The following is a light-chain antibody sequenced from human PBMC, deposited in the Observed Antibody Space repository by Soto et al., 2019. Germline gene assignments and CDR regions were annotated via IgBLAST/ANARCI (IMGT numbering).Light chain of an antibody. CDR3: QQYETYSST. V-gene: IGKV1-5*03. CDR1: QIINTW. CDR2: RAS. J-gene: IGKJ3*01. Sequence: DIQMTQSPSSLSASVGDRVTITCRASQIINTWLAWYQQKPGKAPKLLIYRASNLVNGVPSRFSGSGSGTEFTLTISSLQPDDFSIYYCQQYETYSSTFGPGTKVDL.